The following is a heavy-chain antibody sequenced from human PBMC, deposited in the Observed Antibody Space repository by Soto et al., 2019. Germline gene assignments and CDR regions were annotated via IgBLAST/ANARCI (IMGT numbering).Heavy chain of an antibody. CDR3: ARNALQLGESSLYRNFDS. CDR2: MSANNGNP. CDR1: GYTFTTYS. D-gene: IGHD3-16*02. J-gene: IGHJ4*02. Sequence: ASVKVSCKASGYTFTTYSLSWVRQAPGQGLEWMGWMSANNGNPKYAQKLQGRVTMTTDTSTNTAYMELRSLGSDDTAVYYCARNALQLGESSLYRNFDSWGQGTLVTVSS. V-gene: IGHV1-18*01.